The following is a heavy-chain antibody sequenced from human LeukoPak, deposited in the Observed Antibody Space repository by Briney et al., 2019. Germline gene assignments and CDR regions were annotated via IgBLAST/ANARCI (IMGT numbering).Heavy chain of an antibody. V-gene: IGHV3-15*01. CDR2: IKSKTDGGTT. D-gene: IGHD3-10*01. J-gene: IGHJ4*02. Sequence: GGSLRLSCAASGFTFSNAWMSWVRQAPGKGLEWVGRIKSKTDGGTTDYAAPVKGRFTISRDDSKNTLYLQMNSLKTEDTAVYYCTTGEVALLARPLWFGELLAPNTNSDYWGQGTLVTVSS. CDR1: GFTFSNAW. CDR3: TTGEVALLARPLWFGELLAPNTNSDY.